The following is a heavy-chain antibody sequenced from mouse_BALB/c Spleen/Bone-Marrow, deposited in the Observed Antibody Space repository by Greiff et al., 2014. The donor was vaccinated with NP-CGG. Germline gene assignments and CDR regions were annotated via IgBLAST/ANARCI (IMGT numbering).Heavy chain of an antibody. CDR1: GYTFTEYI. CDR2: FFPGSGRI. V-gene: IGHV1-62-2*01. Sequence: VQLQQSGAELVKPGASVKLSCKASGYTFTEYIIHWVKQRSGQSLEWIGWFFPGSGRIKYNEKFKDRATLTADKSSSTVYMDLSGLTTEDSAVYFCARHGDFGYGYSDVRGAGTTVTVYS. CDR3: ARHGDFGYGYSDV. D-gene: IGHD3-3*01. J-gene: IGHJ1*01.